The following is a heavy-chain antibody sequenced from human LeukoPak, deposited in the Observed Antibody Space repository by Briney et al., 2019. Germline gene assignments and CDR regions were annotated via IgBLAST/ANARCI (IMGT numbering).Heavy chain of an antibody. J-gene: IGHJ4*02. CDR1: GYTLTELS. Sequence: ASVKVSCKVSGYTLTELSMHWVRQAPGKGLEWMRGFDPEDGETIYAQKFQGRVTMTEDTSTDTAYMELSSLRSEDTAVYYCATGDTVTTWFFDYWGQGTLVTVSS. D-gene: IGHD4-17*01. CDR3: ATGDTVTTWFFDY. V-gene: IGHV1-24*01. CDR2: FDPEDGET.